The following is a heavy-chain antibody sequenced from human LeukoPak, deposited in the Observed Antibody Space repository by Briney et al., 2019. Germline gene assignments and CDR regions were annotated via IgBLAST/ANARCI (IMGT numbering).Heavy chain of an antibody. CDR3: AKEREVTIFGVVIYNRFDY. J-gene: IGHJ4*02. D-gene: IGHD3-3*01. V-gene: IGHV3-23*01. Sequence: GGSLRLSCAASGFTVGSNYMSWVRQAPGKGLEWVSAISGSGGSTYYADSVKGRFTISRDNSKNTLYLQMNSLRAEDTAVYYCAKEREVTIFGVVIYNRFDYWGQGTLVTVSS. CDR1: GFTVGSNY. CDR2: ISGSGGST.